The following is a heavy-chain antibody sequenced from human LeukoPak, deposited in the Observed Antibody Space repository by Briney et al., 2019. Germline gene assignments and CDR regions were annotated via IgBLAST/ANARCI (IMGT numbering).Heavy chain of an antibody. Sequence: GGSLRLSCAASGLTFSSYAMHWVRQAPGKGLEYVSAISSNGGSTYYANSVKGRFTISRDNSKNTLYLQMGSLRAEDMAVYYCARVMNYYDSSGYSLDYWGQGTLVTVSS. V-gene: IGHV3-64*01. D-gene: IGHD3-22*01. CDR2: ISSNGGST. CDR1: GLTFSSYA. CDR3: ARVMNYYDSSGYSLDY. J-gene: IGHJ4*02.